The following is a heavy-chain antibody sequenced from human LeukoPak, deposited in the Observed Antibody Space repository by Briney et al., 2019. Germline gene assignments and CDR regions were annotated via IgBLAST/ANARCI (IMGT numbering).Heavy chain of an antibody. CDR1: GGSISSGSYY. V-gene: IGHV4-61*02. D-gene: IGHD3-22*01. Sequence: SETLSLTCTVSGGSISSGSYYWSWIRQPAGKGLEWIGRIYTSGSTNYNPSLKSRVTMSVDTSKNQFSLKLSSVTAADTAVYYCARDRLHYYDSSGYYYFDLWGRGTLVTVSS. CDR2: IYTSGST. J-gene: IGHJ2*01. CDR3: ARDRLHYYDSSGYYYFDL.